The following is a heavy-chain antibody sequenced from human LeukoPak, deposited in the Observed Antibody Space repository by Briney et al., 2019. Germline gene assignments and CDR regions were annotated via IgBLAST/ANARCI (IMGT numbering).Heavy chain of an antibody. V-gene: IGHV1-69*05. CDR3: ARDPQPYSSSDWFDP. J-gene: IGHJ5*02. D-gene: IGHD6-6*01. Sequence: ASVKVSCQASGGTFSSYAISWVRQGPGQGLEWVGGIIPIFGTANYAQKFQGRVTITTDESTSTAYMELSSLRSEDTAVYYCARDPQPYSSSDWFDPWGQGTLVTVSS. CDR2: IIPIFGTA. CDR1: GGTFSSYA.